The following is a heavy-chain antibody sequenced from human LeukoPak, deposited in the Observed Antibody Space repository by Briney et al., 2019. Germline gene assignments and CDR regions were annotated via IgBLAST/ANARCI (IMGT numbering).Heavy chain of an antibody. CDR2: ISAYNGNT. Sequence: GASVKVSCKASGYTFTSYGISWVRQAPGQGLEWMGWISAYNGNTNYAQKLQGRVTMTTDTSTSTAYMELRSLRSDDTAVYYCARGCSSTSCYVNNWFDPWGQGTLVTVSS. CDR1: GYTFTSYG. V-gene: IGHV1-18*01. CDR3: ARGCSSTSCYVNNWFDP. J-gene: IGHJ5*02. D-gene: IGHD2-2*01.